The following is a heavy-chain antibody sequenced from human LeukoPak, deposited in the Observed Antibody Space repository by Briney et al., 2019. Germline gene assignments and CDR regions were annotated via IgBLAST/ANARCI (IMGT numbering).Heavy chain of an antibody. J-gene: IGHJ3*02. CDR1: GYSISSGYD. D-gene: IGHD1-1*01. CDR2: IYYRRTT. V-gene: IGHV4-38-2*02. Sequence: KPSETLSLTCTVSGYSISSGYDWGWIRQPPGKGLAWIGSIYYRRTTYYNPSLKSRVTISVDTSKNQFSLRLNSMTAADTAAYYCARKDWNDVRAFDIWGQGTMVTVSS. CDR3: ARKDWNDVRAFDI.